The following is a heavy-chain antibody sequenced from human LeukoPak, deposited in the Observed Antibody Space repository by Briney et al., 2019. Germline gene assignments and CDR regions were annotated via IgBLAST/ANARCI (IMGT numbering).Heavy chain of an antibody. J-gene: IGHJ4*02. V-gene: IGHV3-64*02. CDR2: ISSNGGST. CDR3: ASGGRYFGWLLPYYFDY. Sequence: GGSLRLSCAASGFTFSSYAMHWVRQAPGKGLEYVSAISSNGGSTYYADSVKGRFTISRDNSKNTLYLQMGSLRAEDMAVYYCASGGRYFGWLLPYYFDYWGQGTLVTVSS. CDR1: GFTFSSYA. D-gene: IGHD3-9*01.